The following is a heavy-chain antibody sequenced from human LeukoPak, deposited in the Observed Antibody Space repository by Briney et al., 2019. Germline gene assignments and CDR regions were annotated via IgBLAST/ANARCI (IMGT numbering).Heavy chain of an antibody. CDR3: ARVLHYYGSGHNWFDP. D-gene: IGHD3-10*01. CDR2: INHSGST. J-gene: IGHJ5*02. CDR1: GGSFSGYY. Sequence: SETLSLTCAVYGGSFSGYYWSWIRQPPGKGLEGIGEINHSGSTNYNPSLKSRVTISVDTSKKQFSLKLRSVTDADTAVYYCARVLHYYGSGHNWFDPWGQGTLVTVSS. V-gene: IGHV4-34*01.